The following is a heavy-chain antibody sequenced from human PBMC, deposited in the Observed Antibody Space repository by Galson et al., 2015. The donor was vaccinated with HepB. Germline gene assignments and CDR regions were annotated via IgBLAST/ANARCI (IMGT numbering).Heavy chain of an antibody. CDR2: ISYDGSNK. V-gene: IGHV3-30-3*01. Sequence: SLRLSCAASGFTFSSYAMHWVRQAPGKGLEWVAVISYDGSNKYYADSVKGRFTISRDNSKNTLYLQMNSLRAEDTAVYYCARAYGSGSYYKGDAFDIWGQGTMVTVSS. J-gene: IGHJ3*02. D-gene: IGHD3-10*01. CDR3: ARAYGSGSYYKGDAFDI. CDR1: GFTFSSYA.